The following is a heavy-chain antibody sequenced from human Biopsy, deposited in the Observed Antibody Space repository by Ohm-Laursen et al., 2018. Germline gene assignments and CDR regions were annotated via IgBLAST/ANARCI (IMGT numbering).Heavy chain of an antibody. D-gene: IGHD3-3*01. V-gene: IGHV3-21*01. J-gene: IGHJ6*02. CDR1: GFTFSDYF. CDR2: ISSTSDYI. CDR3: ARDYDFWSGYYDYQQSGMDV. Sequence: SLRLSCTASGFTFSDYFMSWVRQAPGRGLEWVSSISSTSDYIYYADSVKGRFTISRDSTKNSLYLQMNSVRAEDTAVYYCARDYDFWSGYYDYQQSGMDVWGQGTTVTVSS.